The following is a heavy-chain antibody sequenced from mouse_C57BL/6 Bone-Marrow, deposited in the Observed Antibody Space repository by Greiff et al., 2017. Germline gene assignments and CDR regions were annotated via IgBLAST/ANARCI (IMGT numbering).Heavy chain of an antibody. V-gene: IGHV1-15*01. CDR1: GYTFTDYE. CDR2: IDPETGGT. J-gene: IGHJ1*03. CDR3: ASLYGSSLWYFDV. Sequence: QVQLQQSGAELVRPGASVTLSCKASGYTFTDYEMHWVKQTPVHGLEWIGAIDPETGGTAYNQKFKGKATFTADTSSNTAYMQLSSLTTEDSAIYYCASLYGSSLWYFDVWGTGTTVTVSS. D-gene: IGHD1-1*01.